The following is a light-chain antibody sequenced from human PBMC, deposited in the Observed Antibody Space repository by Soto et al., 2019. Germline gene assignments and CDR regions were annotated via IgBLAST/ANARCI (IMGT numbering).Light chain of an antibody. V-gene: IGKV4-1*01. CDR3: QQYNNWPRT. Sequence: DIVLTRSPDSLAVSLGEMATINCMSSQSVLYSSNNTNYLTWYQQKPGQAPRLLIYGASTRATGIPARFSGSGSGTEFTLTISSLQSEDFAVYYCQQYNNWPRTFGQGTKVDIK. CDR1: QSVLYSSNNTNY. J-gene: IGKJ1*01. CDR2: GAS.